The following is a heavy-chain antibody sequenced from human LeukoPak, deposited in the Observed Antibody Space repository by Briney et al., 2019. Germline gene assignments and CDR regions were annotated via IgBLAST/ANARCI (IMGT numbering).Heavy chain of an antibody. CDR2: ITTSGGST. D-gene: IGHD1-1*01. J-gene: IGHJ6*03. V-gene: IGHV3-23*01. Sequence: PGGSLRLSCAASGFTFGIYDMSWVRQTPGKGLEWVSSITTSGGSTFYADSVMGRLTISRGNSRNTLYLQMNSLSAEDTAVYYCAKRGNPTVGHHYLDVWGKGTTVSVSS. CDR1: GFTFGIYD. CDR3: AKRGNPTVGHHYLDV.